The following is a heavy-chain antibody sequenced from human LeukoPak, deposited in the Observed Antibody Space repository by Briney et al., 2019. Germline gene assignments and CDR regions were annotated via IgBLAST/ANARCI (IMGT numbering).Heavy chain of an antibody. CDR3: ARVGEGAAKD. J-gene: IGHJ4*02. Sequence: GGSLRLSCAASGFTVSSYYMYSGGSTYYADAVKGRFTISRDNSKNTVYLQMNSLRADDTAVYYCARVGEGAAKDWGQGTLVTVSS. V-gene: IGHV3-53*01. D-gene: IGHD1-26*01. CDR1: GFTVSSYY. CDR2: SGGST.